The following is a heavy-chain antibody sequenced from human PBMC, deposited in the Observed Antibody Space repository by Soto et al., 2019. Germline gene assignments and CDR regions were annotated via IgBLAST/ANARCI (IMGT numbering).Heavy chain of an antibody. CDR3: ARSLGYCSGGSCYPLYYFDY. CDR2: ISSSSSTI. Sequence: EVQLVESGGGLVQPGGSLRLSCAASGFTFSSYSMNWVRQAPGKGLEWVSYISSSSSTIYYADSVEGRFTISRDNAKNSLYLQMNSLRDEDTAVYYCARSLGYCSGGSCYPLYYFDYWGQGTLVTVSS. D-gene: IGHD2-15*01. V-gene: IGHV3-48*02. J-gene: IGHJ4*02. CDR1: GFTFSSYS.